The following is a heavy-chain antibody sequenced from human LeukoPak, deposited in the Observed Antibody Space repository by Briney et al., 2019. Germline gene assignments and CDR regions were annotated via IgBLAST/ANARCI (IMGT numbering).Heavy chain of an antibody. CDR1: GFSLTTNGVG. J-gene: IGHJ4*02. Sequence: SGPTLVNPTQTITLTCTFSGFSLTTNGVGVGWIRQPPGKALEWLALIYWDDDRRYSPSLKGRLTIMKDTSKNQVVLTMTNMDPVDTGTYYCAHLVIGVFDYWGQGTLVTVSS. V-gene: IGHV2-5*02. CDR3: AHLVIGVFDY. CDR2: IYWDDDR. D-gene: IGHD3-10*01.